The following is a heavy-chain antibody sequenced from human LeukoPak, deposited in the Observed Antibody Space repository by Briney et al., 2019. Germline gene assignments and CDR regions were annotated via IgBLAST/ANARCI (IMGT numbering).Heavy chain of an antibody. Sequence: ASVKVSCKVSGYTLTELSMHWVRQAPGKGLEWMGSFDPEDGEAIYAQKFQGRVTMTEDTSTDTAYMELSSLRSEDTAVYYCATDGAKQWLVLSYWGQGTLVTVSS. V-gene: IGHV1-24*01. CDR2: FDPEDGEA. J-gene: IGHJ4*02. D-gene: IGHD6-19*01. CDR3: ATDGAKQWLVLSY. CDR1: GYTLTELS.